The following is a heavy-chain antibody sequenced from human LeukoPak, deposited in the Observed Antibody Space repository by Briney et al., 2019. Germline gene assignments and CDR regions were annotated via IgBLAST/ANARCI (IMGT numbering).Heavy chain of an antibody. Sequence: GGSLRLSCAASGFTFSSYGMHWVRQAPGKGLEWVAFIRYDGSNKYYADSVKGRFTISRDNSKNTVYLQLSSLRVEDTAVYYCAKDWPNYYDSSGHYYRRDGDYWGQGTLVTVSS. CDR3: AKDWPNYYDSSGHYYRRDGDY. J-gene: IGHJ4*02. CDR2: IRYDGSNK. CDR1: GFTFSSYG. V-gene: IGHV3-30*02. D-gene: IGHD3-22*01.